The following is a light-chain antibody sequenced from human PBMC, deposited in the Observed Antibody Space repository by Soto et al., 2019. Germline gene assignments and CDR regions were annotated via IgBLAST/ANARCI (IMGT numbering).Light chain of an antibody. CDR3: AAWDDSLSGVV. CDR1: SSNIGSNY. Sequence: QSVLTQPPSASGTPGQRVTISCSGRSSNIGSNYVYWYQQLLGTAPKLLIYRNNQRPSGVPDRFSGSKSGTSASLAISGLRSEDEADYYCAAWDDSLSGVVFGGGTKLTVL. V-gene: IGLV1-47*01. J-gene: IGLJ2*01. CDR2: RNN.